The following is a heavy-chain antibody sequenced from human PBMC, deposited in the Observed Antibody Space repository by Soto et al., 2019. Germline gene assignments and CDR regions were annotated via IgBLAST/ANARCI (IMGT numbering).Heavy chain of an antibody. D-gene: IGHD1-1*01. CDR2: IYYSGSS. V-gene: IGHV4-39*01. CDR3: ARHSNEYRKSLDY. CDR1: GGSISSSSYS. J-gene: IGHJ4*02. Sequence: SETLSLTCTVSGGSISSSSYSWGWFRQPPGKGLEWIGSIYYSGSSNSNPSLRSRVTISVDTSKNQFSLKLSSVTAADTAVYYCARHSNEYRKSLDYWGQGTLVTVSS.